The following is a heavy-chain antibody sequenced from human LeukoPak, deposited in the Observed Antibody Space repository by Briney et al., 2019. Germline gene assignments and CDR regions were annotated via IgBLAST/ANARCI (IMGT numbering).Heavy chain of an antibody. V-gene: IGHV1-2*02. Sequence: ASVKLSCKASGYSFTVYYTHWGPDAPGQGLGWMGWNNPNRGGPNDAQKFQERVTRTRDTSISTAYMELSRLRSDDTAVYYCARDVAPVFDHPGWFDPWGQGTLVTVSS. J-gene: IGHJ5*02. CDR2: NNPNRGGP. CDR1: GYSFTVYY. D-gene: IGHD2-15*01. CDR3: ARDVAPVFDHPGWFDP.